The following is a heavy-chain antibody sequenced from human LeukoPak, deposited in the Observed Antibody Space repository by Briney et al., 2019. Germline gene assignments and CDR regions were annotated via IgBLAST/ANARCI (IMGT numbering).Heavy chain of an antibody. J-gene: IGHJ5*02. D-gene: IGHD5-12*01. V-gene: IGHV1-46*01. Sequence: APVKISCKASGFTFTSFYMHWVRQAPGQGLEWMGIINPSGHTTDYAQKFQGRVTMTRNTSISTAYMELSSLRSEDTAVYYCARGRDSGYDWFDPWGQGTLVTVSS. CDR2: INPSGHTT. CDR3: ARGRDSGYDWFDP. CDR1: GFTFTSFY.